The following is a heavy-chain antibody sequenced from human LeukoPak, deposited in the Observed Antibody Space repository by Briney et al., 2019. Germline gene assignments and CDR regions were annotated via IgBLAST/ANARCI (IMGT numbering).Heavy chain of an antibody. Sequence: PGGSLRLSCAASGFTFSDYYMSWIRQAPGKGLEWVSYISSSGSTIYYADSVKGRFTISRDNAKNSLYLQMNSLRAEDTAVYYCARAPRHSDYGATFDYWGQGTLVTVSS. V-gene: IGHV3-11*01. CDR3: ARAPRHSDYGATFDY. CDR1: GFTFSDYY. D-gene: IGHD4-17*01. J-gene: IGHJ4*02. CDR2: ISSSGSTI.